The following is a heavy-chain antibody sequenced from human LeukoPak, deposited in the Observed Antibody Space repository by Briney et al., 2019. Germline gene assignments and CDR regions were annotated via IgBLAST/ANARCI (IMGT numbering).Heavy chain of an antibody. Sequence: SETLSLTCAVCGGSFRAFHWNWIRQSPAKGLEWLGEMKQSGTPRYNPSLRSRVTISVDKSKNQFSLNVRSVTAADTAVYYCASRPFLYGFRTYFDNWAQGTLVTVSS. CDR3: ASRPFLYGFRTYFDN. J-gene: IGHJ4*02. D-gene: IGHD3-10*01. CDR1: GGSFRAFH. V-gene: IGHV4-34*01. CDR2: MKQSGTP.